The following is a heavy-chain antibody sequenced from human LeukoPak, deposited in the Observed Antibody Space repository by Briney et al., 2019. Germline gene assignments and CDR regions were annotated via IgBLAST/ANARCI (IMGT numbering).Heavy chain of an antibody. J-gene: IGHJ4*02. V-gene: IGHV4-31*03. D-gene: IGHD6-19*01. CDR3: ARALRHDIAVAGIGTFDY. CDR1: GGSISSGGYY. CDR2: IYYSGST. Sequence: SQTLSLTCTVSGGSISSGGYYWSWVRQHPGKGLEWIGYIYYSGSTNYNPSLKSRVTISVDTPKNQFSLKLSSVTAADTAVYYCARALRHDIAVAGIGTFDYWGQGTLVTVSS.